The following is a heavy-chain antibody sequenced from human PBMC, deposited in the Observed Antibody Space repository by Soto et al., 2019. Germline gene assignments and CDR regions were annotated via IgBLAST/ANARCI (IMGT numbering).Heavy chain of an antibody. J-gene: IGHJ3*02. V-gene: IGHV3-30-3*01. CDR2: ISYDGSNK. CDR1: GFTFSNYA. Sequence: QVQLVESGGGVVQPGRSLRLSCAASGFTFSNYAMHWVRQAPGKGLEWVAVISYDGSNKYYADSVKGRFTISRDNSKNTLYLQMNSLRPEDTAVYYCARVYYHAFDIWGQGTMVTVSS. D-gene: IGHD3-10*01. CDR3: ARVYYHAFDI.